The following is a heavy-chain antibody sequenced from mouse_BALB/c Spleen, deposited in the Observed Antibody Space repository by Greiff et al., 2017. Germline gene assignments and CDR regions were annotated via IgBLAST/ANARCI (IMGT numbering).Heavy chain of an antibody. Sequence: EVQLQQSGAELVRPGALVKLSCKASGFNIKDYYMHWVKQRPEQGLEWIGWIDPENGNTIYDPKFQGKASITADTSSNTAYLQLSSLTSEDTAVYYCARSELTEGFAYWGQGTLVTVSA. J-gene: IGHJ3*01. CDR3: ARSELTEGFAY. D-gene: IGHD1-1*01. CDR2: IDPENGNT. CDR1: GFNIKDYY. V-gene: IGHV14-1*02.